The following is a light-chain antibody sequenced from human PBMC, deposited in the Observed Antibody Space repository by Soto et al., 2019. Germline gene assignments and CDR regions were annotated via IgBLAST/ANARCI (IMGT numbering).Light chain of an antibody. CDR1: QSIGTS. CDR2: GAS. J-gene: IGKJ2*01. V-gene: IGKV3-20*01. Sequence: EIVLTQSPGTLSLSPGERATLSCRASQSIGTSLAWFQQKPGQAPRLLIFGASSRAPGIPDRFSGSGSRTDLTLTISRLEPEDFAVYYCQQYGSLPYTFGQGTKLEIK. CDR3: QQYGSLPYT.